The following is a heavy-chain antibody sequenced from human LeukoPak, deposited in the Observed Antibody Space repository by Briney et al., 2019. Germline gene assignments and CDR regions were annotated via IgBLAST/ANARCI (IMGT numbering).Heavy chain of an antibody. V-gene: IGHV1-18*01. CDR2: ISAYNGNT. CDR3: ARALSDDFWSAYQDY. Sequence: ASVKVSCKASGYIFSSYGISWVRQAPGQGLEWMGWISAYNGNTNYAQKLQGRVTMTTDTSTSTAYMELRSLRSDDTAVYSCARALSDDFWSAYQDYWGQGTLVTVSS. J-gene: IGHJ4*02. CDR1: GYIFSSYG. D-gene: IGHD3-3*01.